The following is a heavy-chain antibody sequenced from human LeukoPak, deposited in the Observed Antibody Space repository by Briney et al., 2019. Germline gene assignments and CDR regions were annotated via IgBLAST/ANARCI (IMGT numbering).Heavy chain of an antibody. J-gene: IGHJ4*02. Sequence: SETLSLTCAVYSGSFSAYYWSWIRQPPGKGLEWIGEINHSGSTNYNPSLKSRVTISVDTSKKRLSLKLSSVTAADTAVYYCARSGYFGSGSLDYWGQGTLVTVSS. CDR1: SGSFSAYY. V-gene: IGHV4-34*01. D-gene: IGHD3-10*01. CDR3: ARSGYFGSGSLDY. CDR2: INHSGST.